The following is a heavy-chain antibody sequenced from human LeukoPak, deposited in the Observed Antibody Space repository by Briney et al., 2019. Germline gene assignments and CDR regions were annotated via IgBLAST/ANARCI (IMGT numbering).Heavy chain of an antibody. CDR2: INPSVGST. J-gene: IGHJ4*02. CDR1: GYTFTYYY. D-gene: IGHD4-17*01. Sequence: VASVKVSFKASGYTFTYYYLQWVRQAPGQGLEWMGIINPSVGSTTYAQKFQGRVTMTRDTSTNTVYMELSSLRSEDTAVYYCARKDDYGLDYWGQGTLVTVSS. CDR3: ARKDDYGLDY. V-gene: IGHV1-46*01.